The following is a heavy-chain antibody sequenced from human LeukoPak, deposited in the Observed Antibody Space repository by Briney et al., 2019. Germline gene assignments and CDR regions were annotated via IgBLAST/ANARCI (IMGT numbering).Heavy chain of an antibody. CDR2: IIPIFGTA. CDR3: VMYYYGSGPAGGFDY. V-gene: IGHV1-69*05. CDR1: GGTFSSYA. D-gene: IGHD3-10*01. Sequence: SSVKVSCKASGGTFSSYAISWVRQAPGQGLEWMGGIIPIFGTANYAQKFQGRVTITTDESTSTAYMELSGLRSEDTAVYYCVMYYYGSGPAGGFDYWGQGTLVTVSS. J-gene: IGHJ4*02.